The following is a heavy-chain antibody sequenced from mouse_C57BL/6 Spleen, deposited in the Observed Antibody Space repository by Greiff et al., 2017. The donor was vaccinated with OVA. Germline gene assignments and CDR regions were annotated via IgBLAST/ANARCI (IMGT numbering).Heavy chain of an antibody. D-gene: IGHD1-1*01. CDR1: GYTFTSYW. J-gene: IGHJ3*01. CDR3: ASGALYGCSDGPLAY. CDR2: IHPNSVST. Sequence: VQLQQPGAELVKPGASVKLSCKASGYTFTSYWMHWVKQRPGQGLEWIGMIHPNSVSTNYNEKFKSKATLTVDKSSSTAYMQLSSLTSEDSAVYYCASGALYGCSDGPLAYWGQGTLVTVSA. V-gene: IGHV1-64*01.